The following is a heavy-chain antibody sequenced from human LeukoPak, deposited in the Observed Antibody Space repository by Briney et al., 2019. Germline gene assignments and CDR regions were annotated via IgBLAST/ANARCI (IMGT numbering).Heavy chain of an antibody. Sequence: GGSLRLSCAASGFTFSTYAMSWVRQAPGKGLEWVSAIGDTTYYADSVKGRFTISRDNSKNTLYLQMNNLRAEDAAIYYCAKAYAFVGANYFDYWGQGALVTVSS. CDR3: AKAYAFVGANYFDY. D-gene: IGHD1-26*01. CDR1: GFTFSTYA. J-gene: IGHJ4*02. V-gene: IGHV3-23*01. CDR2: IGDTT.